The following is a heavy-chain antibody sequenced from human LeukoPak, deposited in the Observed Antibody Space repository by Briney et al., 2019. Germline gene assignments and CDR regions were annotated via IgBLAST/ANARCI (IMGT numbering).Heavy chain of an antibody. J-gene: IGHJ4*02. CDR2: ISSNGGST. V-gene: IGHV3-64*01. D-gene: IGHD1-26*01. Sequence: PGGSLRLSCAASGFTFSSNAMHWVRQAPGKGLEYVSAISSNGGSTYYANSVKGRFTISRDNSKNTLYLQMGSLRAEDMAVYYCARDNAGSVGRRNTPLKRWGQGTLVTVSS. CDR3: ARDNAGSVGRRNTPLKR. CDR1: GFTFSSNA.